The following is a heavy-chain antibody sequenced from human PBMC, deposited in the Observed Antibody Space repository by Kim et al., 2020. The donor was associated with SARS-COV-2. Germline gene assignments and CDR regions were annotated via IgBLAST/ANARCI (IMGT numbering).Heavy chain of an antibody. CDR1: GESGDTFKNFA. D-gene: IGHD3-22*01. CDR2: IMPVFGVP. CDR3: AKETRDGGGYYVGY. J-gene: IGHJ4*02. V-gene: IGHV1-69*13. Sequence: SVKVSCKTSGESGDTFKNFAINWVRQAPGQRLQWLGTIMPVFGVPDIAHNFRGRVSITADESTTTVYMTLTSLTPDDTAVYYCAKETRDGGGYYVGYWGLGTMVTVST.